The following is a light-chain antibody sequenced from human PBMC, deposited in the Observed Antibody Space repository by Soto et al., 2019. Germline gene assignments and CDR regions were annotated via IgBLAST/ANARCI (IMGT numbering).Light chain of an antibody. CDR3: SSYAGSNNLHVV. Sequence: QSVLTQPPSASGSPGQSVTISCTGTSSDVGGYNYVSWYQQHPGKAPKLMIYEVSKRPSGVPDRFSGSKSGNTASLTVSVLQAEDEADYYCSSYAGSNNLHVVFGGGTKLTVL. CDR1: SSDVGGYNY. V-gene: IGLV2-8*01. CDR2: EVS. J-gene: IGLJ2*01.